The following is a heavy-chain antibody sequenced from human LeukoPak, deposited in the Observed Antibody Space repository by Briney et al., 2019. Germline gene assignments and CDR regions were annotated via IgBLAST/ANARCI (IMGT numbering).Heavy chain of an antibody. Sequence: ASVKVSCKASGYTLTSYAMHWVRQAPGQRLEWMGWINAGNGNTKYSQEFQGRVTVTRDTSASTAYMELSSLRSEDTAVYYCARDSRYYGSGSYYINYYFDYWGQGTLVTVSS. CDR2: INAGNGNT. CDR1: GYTLTSYA. J-gene: IGHJ4*02. D-gene: IGHD3-10*01. CDR3: ARDSRYYGSGSYYINYYFDY. V-gene: IGHV1-3*01.